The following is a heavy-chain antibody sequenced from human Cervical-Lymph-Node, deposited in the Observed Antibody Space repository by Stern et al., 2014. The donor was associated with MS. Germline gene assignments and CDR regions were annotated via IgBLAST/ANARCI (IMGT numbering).Heavy chain of an antibody. D-gene: IGHD4-17*01. V-gene: IGHV4-31*03. CDR2: IYYSGST. J-gene: IGHJ4*02. CDR1: GASVSSGSYY. CDR3: ARATVTSYCDY. Sequence: MQLVESGPGLLKPSQTLSLTCTVSGASVSSGSYYWSWIRQHPEKGLEWIGYIYYSGSTFYNPSLKSRIIIFVDTSKNQFSLKLNSVTAADTAVYYCARATVTSYCDYWGQGTLVTVSS.